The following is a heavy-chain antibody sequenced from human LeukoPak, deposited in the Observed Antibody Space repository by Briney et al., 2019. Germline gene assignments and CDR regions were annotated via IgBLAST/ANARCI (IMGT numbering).Heavy chain of an antibody. V-gene: IGHV5-51*01. CDR1: GYSFTTYW. CDR2: IYPADSST. Sequence: GESLKISCKASGYSFTTYWIGWVRQAPGKGLEWMGIIYPADSSTEYSPSFQGQVTISVDKSVNTAYLQWSRLKASDTATYYCARHPKSGYTGYVSDYWGQGTLVIVSS. CDR3: ARHPKSGYTGYVSDY. D-gene: IGHD5-12*01. J-gene: IGHJ4*02.